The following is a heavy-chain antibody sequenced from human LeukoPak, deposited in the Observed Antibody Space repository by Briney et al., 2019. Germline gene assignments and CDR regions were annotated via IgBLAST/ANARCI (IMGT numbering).Heavy chain of an antibody. J-gene: IGHJ4*02. V-gene: IGHV3-64*01. CDR3: ARDTAMVIDY. CDR1: GFTFSSYA. CDR2: ISSNGGST. Sequence: GGSLRLSCAASGFTFSSYAMHWLRQAPGKGLEYVSAISSNGGSTYYASSVKGRFTISRDNSKNTLYLQMGSLRAEDMAVYYCARDTAMVIDYWGQGTLVTVSS. D-gene: IGHD5-18*01.